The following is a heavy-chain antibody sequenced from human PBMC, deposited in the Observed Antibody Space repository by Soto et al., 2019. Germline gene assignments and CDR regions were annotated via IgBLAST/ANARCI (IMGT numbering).Heavy chain of an antibody. J-gene: IGHJ6*02. CDR1: GFIFSSYA. D-gene: IGHD3-3*01. CDR3: AKDSWAIFGVPAGEYYAMDV. CDR2: ISDGGSKE. Sequence: GGSLRLSCEASGFIFSSYAMHWVRQAPGKGLEWVAVISDGGSKESYADSVKDRFTISRDDSKNTVYLQMNDLRVEDAAEYFCAKDSWAIFGVPAGEYYAMDVWGQGTTVTVSS. V-gene: IGHV3-30*18.